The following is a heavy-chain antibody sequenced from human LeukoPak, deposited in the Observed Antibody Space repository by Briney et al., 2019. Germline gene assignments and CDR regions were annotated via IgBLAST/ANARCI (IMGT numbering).Heavy chain of an antibody. CDR1: GYTFTSYD. V-gene: IGHV1-8*01. J-gene: IGHJ4*02. CDR3: ARGIAVAGTDY. CDR2: MNPNSGNT. Sequence: ASVTVSCKASGYTFTSYDINWVRQAAGQGREGMGWMNPNSGNTDYAQKFQGRVTMTRNTSISTAYMELSSLRSEDTAVYYCARGIAVAGTDYWGQGTLVTVSS. D-gene: IGHD6-19*01.